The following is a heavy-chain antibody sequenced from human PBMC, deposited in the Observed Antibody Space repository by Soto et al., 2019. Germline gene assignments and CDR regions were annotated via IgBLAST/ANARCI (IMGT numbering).Heavy chain of an antibody. CDR2: IGWNSGST. CDR1: GFIFEDFA. J-gene: IGHJ4*02. D-gene: IGHD3-16*02. CDR3: AKGQDHSIWGNYRYDH. Sequence: LRLSCAASGFIFEDFAMFWVRQAPGKGLEWVSSIGWNSGSTDYADSVKGRFTISRDNTKNSLYLQMNSLRPEDTAFYYCAKGQDHSIWGNYRYDHWGQGTLVTVSS. V-gene: IGHV3-9*01.